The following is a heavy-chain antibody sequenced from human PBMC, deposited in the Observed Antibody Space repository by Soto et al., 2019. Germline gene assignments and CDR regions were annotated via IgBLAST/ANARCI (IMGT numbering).Heavy chain of an antibody. V-gene: IGHV3-23*01. D-gene: IGHD4-17*01. J-gene: IGHJ6*02. CDR2: ITGSGTGT. Sequence: GGSLRLSCVVSGLTFNNYAMSWVRQAPGKGLEWVSSITGSGTGTYYADSVKGRFTVSRDNSKNTLYLQLNSLRADDSAVYYCAKSRTVFYALDAWGQGTAVTVS. CDR3: AKSRTVFYALDA. CDR1: GLTFNNYA.